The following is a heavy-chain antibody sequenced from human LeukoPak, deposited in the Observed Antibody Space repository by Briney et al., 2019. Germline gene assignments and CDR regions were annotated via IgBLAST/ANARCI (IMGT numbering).Heavy chain of an antibody. CDR2: IYYSGST. J-gene: IGHJ6*03. CDR1: GYSISSGYY. V-gene: IGHV4-61*01. Sequence: SETLSLTCTVSGYSISSGYYWGWIRQPPGKGLEWIGYIYYSGSTNYNPSLKSRVTISVDTFKNQFSLKLRSVTAADTAVYYCARDRVGQQLVGRNYYYYYMDVWGKGTTVTISS. D-gene: IGHD6-13*01. CDR3: ARDRVGQQLVGRNYYYYYMDV.